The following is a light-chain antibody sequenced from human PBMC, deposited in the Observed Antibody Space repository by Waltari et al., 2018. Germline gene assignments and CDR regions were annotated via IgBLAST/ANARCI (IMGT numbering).Light chain of an antibody. CDR3: SSWTTSDTRKVI. V-gene: IGLV2-14*03. J-gene: IGLJ2*01. CDR1: SGDVGGYDY. Sequence: QSALTQPASVSGSHGQSITISCTGTSGDVGGYDYVSWYQQHPGKAPKLVIYDVTNRPSGISDRFSGSKSGTTASLSISGLQAEDEADYFCSSWTTSDTRKVIFGGGTKLTVL. CDR2: DVT.